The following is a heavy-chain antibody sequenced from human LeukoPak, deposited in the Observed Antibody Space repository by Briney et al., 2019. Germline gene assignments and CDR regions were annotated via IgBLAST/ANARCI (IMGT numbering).Heavy chain of an antibody. Sequence: GGSLRLSCAASGFTFSSYWMGWVRQAPGKGLEWVANIKPDGSLIYYVDSVKGRFTISRDNAKNSLYLQMNSLRAEDTAVYYCAKWELYSGFYYIDYWGQGTLATVSS. J-gene: IGHJ4*02. V-gene: IGHV3-7*01. CDR2: IKPDGSLI. CDR3: AKWELYSGFYYIDY. D-gene: IGHD1-26*01. CDR1: GFTFSSYW.